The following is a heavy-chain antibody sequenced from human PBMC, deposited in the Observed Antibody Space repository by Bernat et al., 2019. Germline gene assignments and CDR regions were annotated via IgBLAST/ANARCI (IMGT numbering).Heavy chain of an antibody. J-gene: IGHJ4*02. V-gene: IGHV4-39*01. Sequence: QLQLQESGPGLVKPSETLSLTCTVSGGSISSSSYYWGWIRQPPGKGLEWIGSIYYSGSTYYNPSLKSRVTISVDTSKNQFSLKRSSVTAADTAVYYCARHRVDVDWLLLPFDYWGQGTLVTVSS. CDR2: IYYSGST. D-gene: IGHD3-9*01. CDR3: ARHRVDVDWLLLPFDY. CDR1: GGSISSSSYY.